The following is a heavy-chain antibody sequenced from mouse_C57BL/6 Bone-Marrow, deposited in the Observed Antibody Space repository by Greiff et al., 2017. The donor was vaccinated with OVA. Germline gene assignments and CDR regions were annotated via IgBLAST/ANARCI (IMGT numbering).Heavy chain of an antibody. V-gene: IGHV5-6*02. CDR2: ISSGGSYT. J-gene: IGHJ3*01. CDR3: ARQKPPTFAY. CDR1: GFTFSSYG. Sequence: DVKLVESGGDLVKPGGSLKLSCAASGFTFSSYGLSWVRQTPDKRLEWVATISSGGSYTYYPDSVKGRFTISRDNAKNTLYLQMSSLKSEDTAMYYCARQKPPTFAYWGQGTLVTVSA.